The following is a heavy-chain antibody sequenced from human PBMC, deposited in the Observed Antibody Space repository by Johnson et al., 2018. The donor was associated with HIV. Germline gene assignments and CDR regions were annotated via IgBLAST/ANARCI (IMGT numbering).Heavy chain of an antibody. D-gene: IGHD3-3*01. Sequence: VRLVESGGGVVQPGRSLRLSCAASGFTFSSYAMHWVRQAPGKGLEWVAVISYDGSNKFYADSVKGRFTISRDNSKNTLYLQMNSLRHEDTAVYYCARGISQPYYNFWSGYHYPDAFDIWGQGTMVTVSS. CDR1: GFTFSSYA. J-gene: IGHJ3*02. CDR3: ARGISQPYYNFWSGYHYPDAFDI. CDR2: ISYDGSNK. V-gene: IGHV3-30*04.